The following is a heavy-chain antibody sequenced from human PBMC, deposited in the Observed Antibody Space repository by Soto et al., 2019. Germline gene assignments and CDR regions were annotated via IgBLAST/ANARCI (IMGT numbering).Heavy chain of an antibody. CDR1: GFTFSSYG. CDR3: AKVFGVGATTYNWFDP. Sequence: GGSLRLSCAASGFTFSSYGMHWVRQAPGKGLEWVAVISYDGSNKYYADSVKGRFTISRDNSKNTLYLQMNSLRAEDTAVYYCAKVFGVGATTYNWFDPWGQGTLVTVSS. J-gene: IGHJ5*02. V-gene: IGHV3-30*18. D-gene: IGHD1-26*01. CDR2: ISYDGSNK.